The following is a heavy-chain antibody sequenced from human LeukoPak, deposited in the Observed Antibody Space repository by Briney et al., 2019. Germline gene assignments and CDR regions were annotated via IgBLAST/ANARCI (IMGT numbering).Heavy chain of an antibody. CDR1: GFTFSSSG. D-gene: IGHD2-15*01. V-gene: IGHV3-23*01. CDR3: AKKGYLGYCSSGSCYSDY. Sequence: PGGSLRLSCAASGFTFSSSGMSWVRQAPGKGLEWVSSISGSGSTYYADSVKGRFTISRDNSKNTLYLQMNSLRAEDTAVYYCAKKGYLGYCSSGSCYSDYWGQGTLVTVSS. J-gene: IGHJ4*02. CDR2: ISGSGST.